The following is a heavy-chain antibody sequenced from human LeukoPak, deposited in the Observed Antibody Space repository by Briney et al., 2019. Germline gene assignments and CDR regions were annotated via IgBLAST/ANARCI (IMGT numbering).Heavy chain of an antibody. J-gene: IGHJ4*02. Sequence: GGSLRLSCAASGFTFSIYAMSWVRQAPGKGLEWVSAISGSGGSTYYADSVKGRFTISRDNSKNTLYLQMNSLRAEDTAVYYCAKDRSPGDYVWGSYINVAFDYWGQGTLVTVSS. CDR2: ISGSGGST. D-gene: IGHD3-16*01. CDR1: GFTFSIYA. CDR3: AKDRSPGDYVWGSYINVAFDY. V-gene: IGHV3-23*01.